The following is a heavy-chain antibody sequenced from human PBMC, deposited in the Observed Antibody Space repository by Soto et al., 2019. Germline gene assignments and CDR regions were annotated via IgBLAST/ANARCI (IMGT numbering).Heavy chain of an antibody. CDR3: AREYPGFDP. CDR1: GYTFTTYA. J-gene: IGHJ5*02. V-gene: IGHV1-3*01. CDR2: VTAGNGDT. Sequence: QVPLVQSGAEVKKPGASVKISCKTSGYTFTTYAIHWVRQAPGEGLEWVGWVTAGNGDTKFAQKFQGRVTITRDISASTAYMELSSLTSEDTAVYYCAREYPGFDPWGQGTLVTVSS. D-gene: IGHD2-2*02.